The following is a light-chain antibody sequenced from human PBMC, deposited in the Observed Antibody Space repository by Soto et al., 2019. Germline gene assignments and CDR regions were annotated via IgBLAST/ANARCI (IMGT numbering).Light chain of an antibody. Sequence: QSALTQPRSVSGSLGHSVTISCTGTSSDVGGYNYVSWYQHHPGKAPKIVIYDVYKWPPGVSDRFSGSKSGNTASLTISGLQAEDEAAYYCCSYESTNSSVVFGGGTKLTVL. V-gene: IGLV2-11*01. J-gene: IGLJ2*01. CDR3: CSYESTNSSVV. CDR1: SSDVGGYNY. CDR2: DVY.